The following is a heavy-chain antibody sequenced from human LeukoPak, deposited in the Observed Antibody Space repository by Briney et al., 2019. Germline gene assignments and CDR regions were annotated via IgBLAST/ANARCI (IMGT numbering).Heavy chain of an antibody. CDR1: GGTPSSYA. Sequence: ASVKDSCMHSGGTPSSYATRWVRPDPGQGGEWMGLIIPIVGTANYAQKVQGRVTITGDKAKSTAYMEMSSLRAEDTAVYYCARDSSGWSRYDAFDIWGQGTMVTVSS. D-gene: IGHD6-19*01. CDR3: ARDSSGWSRYDAFDI. CDR2: IIPIVGTA. V-gene: IGHV1-69*06. J-gene: IGHJ3*02.